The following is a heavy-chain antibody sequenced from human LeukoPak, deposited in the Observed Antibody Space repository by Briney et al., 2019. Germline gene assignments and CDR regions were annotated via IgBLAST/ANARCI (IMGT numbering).Heavy chain of an antibody. CDR2: IYYSGST. V-gene: IGHV4-38-2*02. D-gene: IGHD5-18*01. J-gene: IGHJ3*02. CDR1: GYSISSGYY. CDR3: ARRHTAMVTDAFDI. Sequence: SETLSLTCTVSGYSISSGYYWGWIRQPPGKGLEWIGSIYYSGSTYYNPSLKSRVTISVDTSKNQFSLKLSSVTAADTAVYYCARRHTAMVTDAFDIWGQGTMVTVSS.